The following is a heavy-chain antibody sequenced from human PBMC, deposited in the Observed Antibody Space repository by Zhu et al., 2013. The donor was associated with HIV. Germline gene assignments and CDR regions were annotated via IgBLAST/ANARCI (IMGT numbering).Heavy chain of an antibody. D-gene: IGHD3-10*01. V-gene: IGHV4-34*01. Sequence: VQLQQWGAGLLKPSETLSLTCAVYGGSFSGYYWSWIRQPPGKGLEWIGYIYYSGTTYYNPSLKSRVTISVDTSKNQFSLKLSSVTAADTAVYYCASHGALAYGSGSYYNANWFDPWGQGTLVTVSS. CDR1: GGSFSGYY. J-gene: IGHJ5*02. CDR2: IYYSGTT. CDR3: ASHGALAYGSGSYYNANWFDP.